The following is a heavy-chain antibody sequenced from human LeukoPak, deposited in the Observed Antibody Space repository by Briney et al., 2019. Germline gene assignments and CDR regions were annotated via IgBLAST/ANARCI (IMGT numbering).Heavy chain of an antibody. V-gene: IGHV3-30*18. Sequence: GGSLRLSCAASGFTFSSYGMHWVRQAPGKGLEWVAVISYDGSNKYYADSVKGRFTISRDNSKNTLYLQMNSLRAEDTAVYYCAKDCHLKYGGNSGRVRGYFDYWGQGTLVTVSS. D-gene: IGHD4-23*01. CDR3: AKDCHLKYGGNSGRVRGYFDY. CDR2: ISYDGSNK. CDR1: GFTFSSYG. J-gene: IGHJ4*02.